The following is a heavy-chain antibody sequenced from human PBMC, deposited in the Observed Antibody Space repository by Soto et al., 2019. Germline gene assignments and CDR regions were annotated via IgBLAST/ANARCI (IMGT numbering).Heavy chain of an antibody. CDR2: IYFGGAT. V-gene: IGHV4-31*03. CDR1: GVSVDSGGYY. CDR3: ARDNYDSSGYRSGFHP. J-gene: IGHJ5*02. D-gene: IGHD3-22*01. Sequence: SETLSLTCTVSGVSVDSGGYYWTWIRQHPVRGLEWIGYIYFGGATAYNPSLKSRVAISVDTTENHFSLRLRSVTAADSAIYYCARDNYDSSGYRSGFHPWGKGAQVTVSS.